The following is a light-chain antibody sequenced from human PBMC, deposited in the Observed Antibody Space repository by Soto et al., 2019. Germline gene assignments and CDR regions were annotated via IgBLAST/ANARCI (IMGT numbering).Light chain of an antibody. CDR3: QQYNNWSLVS. J-gene: IGKJ3*01. CDR2: GAA. CDR1: PIISSN. V-gene: IGKV3-15*01. Sequence: DRVLTQSPDTLSVSLGERDSLSCRASPIISSNLAWYQQKPGQIPRPLIYGAAARAAGIPARFSGSWSGTEFSLTIGSLQADDFAGYWCQQYNNWSLVSVGRGTKV.